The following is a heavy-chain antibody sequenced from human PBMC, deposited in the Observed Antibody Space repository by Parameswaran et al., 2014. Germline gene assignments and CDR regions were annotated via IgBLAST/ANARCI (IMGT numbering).Heavy chain of an antibody. CDR1: GGSFSGYY. CDR2: INHSGST. J-gene: IGHJ6*02. D-gene: IGHD3-22*01. Sequence: SETLSLTCAVYGGSFSGYYWSWIRQPPGKGLEWIGEINHSGSTNYNPSLKSRVTISVDTSKNQFSLKLSSVTAADTAVYYCARVVPDYYDSSGYFGWFGLHRYYYGMDVWGQGTTVTVSS. V-gene: IGHV4-34*01. CDR3: ARVVPDYYDSSGYFGWFGLHRYYYGMDV.